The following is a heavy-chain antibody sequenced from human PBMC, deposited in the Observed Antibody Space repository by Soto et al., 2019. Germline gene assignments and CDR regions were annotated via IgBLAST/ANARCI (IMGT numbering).Heavy chain of an antibody. CDR3: ARHGFGSLHGLVDF. CDR1: GGSITNYY. D-gene: IGHD3-10*01. Sequence: QVQLQESGPGLVKPSETLSLTCTVSGGSITNYYCSWFRQPPGKGLEWIVYIQYNGYSAYNHSLNGRVTRSMDTPTTKFSLMLEYVTATGTAVYYCARHGFGSLHGLVDFWGQGTTVIVSS. V-gene: IGHV4-59*08. J-gene: IGHJ6*02. CDR2: IQYNGYS.